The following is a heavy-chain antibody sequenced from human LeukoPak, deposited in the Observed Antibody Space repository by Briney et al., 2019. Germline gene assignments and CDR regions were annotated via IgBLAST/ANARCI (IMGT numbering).Heavy chain of an antibody. CDR2: IYYNGGT. V-gene: IGHV4-59*08. CDR3: ARHNYDSSGAFDI. J-gene: IGHJ3*02. Sequence: SETLSLTCTVSGGSISSYSWSWIRQPPGKGLEWIGYIYYNGGTNYNDSLKSRATISVDASKNQFSLKLTSVTAADTAVYYCARHNYDSSGAFDIWGQETMVSVSS. D-gene: IGHD3-22*01. CDR1: GGSISSYS.